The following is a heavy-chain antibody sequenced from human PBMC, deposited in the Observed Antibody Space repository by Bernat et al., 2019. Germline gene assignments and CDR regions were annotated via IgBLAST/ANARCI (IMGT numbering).Heavy chain of an antibody. CDR1: GYTFTGYY. J-gene: IGHJ4*02. Sequence: QVQLVQSGAEVKKPGASVKVSCKASGYTFTGYYIHWVRQAPGQGLEWMGWIKPNSGGTNYAQKFQGWVTMTRDTSISTAYMELSRLRSDDTAVYYCARGGDIAVVPAAGDLDYWGQGTLVTVSS. CDR3: ARGGDIAVVPAAGDLDY. D-gene: IGHD2-2*01. CDR2: IKPNSGGT. V-gene: IGHV1-2*04.